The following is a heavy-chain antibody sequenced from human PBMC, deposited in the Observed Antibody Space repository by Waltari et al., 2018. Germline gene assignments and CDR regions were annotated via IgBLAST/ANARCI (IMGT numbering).Heavy chain of an antibody. CDR1: GGSFSGYY. CDR2: INHSRGT. CDR3: RGVGVASSSYCMDV. D-gene: IGHD2-15*01. V-gene: IGHV4-34*01. J-gene: IGHJ6*03. Sequence: QVQLQQWGAGLLKPSETLSLTCAVYGGSFSGYYWSWIRQPPGKGLEWIGEINHSRGTNDNPSLQSRVTIAVDTYKNRFCLKLSSVTASATAGYYCRGVGVASSSYCMDVWGKGTTVTVSS.